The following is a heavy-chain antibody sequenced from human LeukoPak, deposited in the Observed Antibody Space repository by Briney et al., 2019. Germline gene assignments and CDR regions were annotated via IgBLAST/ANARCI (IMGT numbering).Heavy chain of an antibody. Sequence: GGSLRLSCAASGFKFGNYPMNWIRRAPGQGLEWVANINEDGSETYYVDSVMGRFTISRDNVRNSLYLQMDSLRVEDTATYYCARDFSGEFDYWGQGTPVTVST. D-gene: IGHD7-27*01. J-gene: IGHJ4*02. CDR1: GFKFGNYP. CDR3: ARDFSGEFDY. CDR2: INEDGSET. V-gene: IGHV3-7*01.